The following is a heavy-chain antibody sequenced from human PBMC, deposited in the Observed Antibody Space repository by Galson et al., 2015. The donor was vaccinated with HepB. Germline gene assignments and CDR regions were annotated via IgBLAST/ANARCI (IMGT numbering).Heavy chain of an antibody. V-gene: IGHV3-30-3*01. CDR2: ISYDGNKK. CDR1: GFTFGGYG. CDR3: ARDQTAYNLWSGYFWFDP. Sequence: SLRLSCAASGFTFGGYGLHWVRQAPGKGLEWVSFISYDGNKKSYVDSVKGRFTIFRDNSKNTVYLQMNSLRSEDTAVYYCARDQTAYNLWSGYFWFDPWGQGTLVTVSS. D-gene: IGHD3-3*01. J-gene: IGHJ5*02.